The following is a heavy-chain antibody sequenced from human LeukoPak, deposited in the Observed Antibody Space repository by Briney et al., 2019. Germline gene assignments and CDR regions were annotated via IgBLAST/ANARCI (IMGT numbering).Heavy chain of an antibody. Sequence: PGGSLTLSCAATGFTFIHYGMHGVRQAPAKGLEWVAFIQFDGSSAYYVDSVKGRFTCARDNSKNTLYLRKDSLRAEDTAVYYCAKGQGYYIEYWGEGALGTVSS. CDR1: GFTFIHYG. CDR2: IQFDGSSA. V-gene: IGHV3-30*02. CDR3: AKGQGYYIEY. J-gene: IGHJ4*02.